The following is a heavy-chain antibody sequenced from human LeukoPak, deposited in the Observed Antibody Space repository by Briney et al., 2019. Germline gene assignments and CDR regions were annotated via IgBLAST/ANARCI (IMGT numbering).Heavy chain of an antibody. CDR1: GITLSNYG. V-gene: IGHV3-23*01. CDR2: ISDSGGST. J-gene: IGHJ4*02. D-gene: IGHD3-22*01. Sequence: GGSLRLSCAVSGITLSNYGMSWVRQAPGRGLEWVAGISDSGGSTNYADSVKGRFTISRDNPKNTLYLQMNSLRAEDTAVYFCARRGVVIRVILVGFHKEAFYFDSWGQGALVTVSS. CDR3: ARRGVVIRVILVGFHKEAFYFDS.